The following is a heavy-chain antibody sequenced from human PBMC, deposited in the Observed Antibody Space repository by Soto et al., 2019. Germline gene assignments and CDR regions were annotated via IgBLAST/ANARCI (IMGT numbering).Heavy chain of an antibody. D-gene: IGHD3-10*01. J-gene: IGHJ4*02. V-gene: IGHV1-69*12. CDR2: IIPIFGTA. CDR1: GGTFSSYA. CDR3: GRDGACRRRSGMDY. Sequence: QVQLVQSGAEVKKPGSSVKVSCKASGGTFSSYAISWVRQAPGQGLEWMGGIIPIFGTANYAQKFQGRVTSTADEYKRTAYMELGSLRSEETAVYYWGRDGACRRRSGMDYGGQGPLVTVSS.